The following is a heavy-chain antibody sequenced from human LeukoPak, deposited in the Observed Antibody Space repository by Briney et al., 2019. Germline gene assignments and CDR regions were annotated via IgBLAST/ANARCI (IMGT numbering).Heavy chain of an antibody. CDR1: GVSISSGDYY. J-gene: IGHJ5*02. V-gene: IGHV4-30-4*01. D-gene: IGHD3-22*01. Sequence: SETLSLTCTVSGVSISSGDYYWSWIRQPPGKGLEWIGYIYYSGSTYYNPSLKSRVTISVDTSKNQFSLKLSPVTAADTAVYYCAREDRYDSSGYSEPWGQGTLVTVSS. CDR3: AREDRYDSSGYSEP. CDR2: IYYSGST.